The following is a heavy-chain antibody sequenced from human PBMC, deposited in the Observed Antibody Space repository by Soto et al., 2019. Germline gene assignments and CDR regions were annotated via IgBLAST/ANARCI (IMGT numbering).Heavy chain of an antibody. CDR1: GFTFSSYG. CDR2: ISYDGSNK. Sequence: GGSLRLSCAASGFTFSSYGMHWVRQAPGKGLEWVAVISYDGSNKYYADSVKGRFTISRDNSKNTLYLQMNSLRAEDTAVYCCAKGTGDYYDSSAFDYWGPGTLVTVSS. D-gene: IGHD3-22*01. V-gene: IGHV3-30*18. CDR3: AKGTGDYYDSSAFDY. J-gene: IGHJ4*02.